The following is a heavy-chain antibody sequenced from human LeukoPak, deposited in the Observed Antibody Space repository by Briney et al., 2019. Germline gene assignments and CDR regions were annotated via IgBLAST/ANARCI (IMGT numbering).Heavy chain of an antibody. CDR3: ARDFHSSSFDY. V-gene: IGHV3-7*01. Sequence: GGSLRLSCAASGFTFSSYAMSWVRQAPGKGLEWVANIKQDGSEKYYVDFVKGRFTIPRDNAKNSLYLQMNSLRAEDTAVYYCARDFHSSSFDYWGQGTLVTVSS. CDR1: GFTFSSYA. CDR2: IKQDGSEK. J-gene: IGHJ4*02.